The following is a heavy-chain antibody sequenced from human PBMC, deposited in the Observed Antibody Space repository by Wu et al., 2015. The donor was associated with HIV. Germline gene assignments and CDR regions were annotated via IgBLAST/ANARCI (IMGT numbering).Heavy chain of an antibody. CDR3: ATLTGYYDFGVSPGRYFQR. Sequence: QVQLVQSGAEVKRPGASVKVSCKVSGYTLTELSMHWVRQAPGKGLEWMGGFDPEDGETIYAQKFQGRVTMTEDTSTDTAYMELSSLRSEDTAVYYCATLTGYYDFGVSPGRYFQRLGPGHPGHRLL. V-gene: IGHV1-24*01. J-gene: IGHJ1*01. CDR1: GYTLTELS. D-gene: IGHD3-3*01. CDR2: FDPEDGET.